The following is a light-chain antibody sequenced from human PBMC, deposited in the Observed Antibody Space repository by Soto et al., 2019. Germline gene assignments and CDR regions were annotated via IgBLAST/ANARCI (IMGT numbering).Light chain of an antibody. Sequence: QSVLTQPPSASGTPGQRVTISCSGSSSNIGTNAVNWYQQLPGTAPKLLIYNNIQRPSGVPDRLSGSKSDISASLAISGLQSEDEADYYCAAWDDSLNGPLFGGGTKLTVL. V-gene: IGLV1-44*01. J-gene: IGLJ2*01. CDR2: NNI. CDR3: AAWDDSLNGPL. CDR1: SSNIGTNA.